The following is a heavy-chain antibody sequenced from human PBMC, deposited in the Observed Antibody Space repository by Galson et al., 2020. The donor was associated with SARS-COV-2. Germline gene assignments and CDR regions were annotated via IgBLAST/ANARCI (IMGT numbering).Heavy chain of an antibody. Sequence: QLGESLKISCSVSGFTFSNYWMSWVRQAPGKGLEWVANIKQDGSDKYYVATVRGRFTISRDNAKNSLYLQMNSLRAEDTALYYCRAADNGFDVWGQGTMVTGSS. D-gene: IGHD6-25*01. CDR3: RAADNGFDV. CDR1: GFTFSNYW. CDR2: IKQDGSDK. V-gene: IGHV3-7*01. J-gene: IGHJ3*01.